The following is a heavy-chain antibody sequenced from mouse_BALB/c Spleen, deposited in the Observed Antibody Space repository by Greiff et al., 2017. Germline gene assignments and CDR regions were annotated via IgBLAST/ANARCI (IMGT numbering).Heavy chain of an antibody. J-gene: IGHJ2*01. CDR3: ARSYYGSSHYFDY. V-gene: IGHV1-4*02. CDR2: INPSSGYT. CDR1: GYTFTSYT. D-gene: IGHD1-1*01. Sequence: VQLKESAAELARPGASVKMSCKASGYTFTSYTMHWVKQRPGQGLEWIGYINPSSGYTEYNQKFKGKATLTVDKSSSTAYMQLSRLTSEDSAVYYCARSYYGSSHYFDYWGQGTTLTVSS.